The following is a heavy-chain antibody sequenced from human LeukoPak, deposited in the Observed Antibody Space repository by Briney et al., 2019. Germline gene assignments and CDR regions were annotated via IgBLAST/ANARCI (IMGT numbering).Heavy chain of an antibody. CDR3: ARARLIVVVPAAKNCWFDP. CDR1: GGSFSGYY. J-gene: IGHJ5*02. Sequence: SETQSLICAVYGGSFSGYYWSWIRDPPGKGLEWIGEINHSGSTNHNPYLKSRVTISVDTSKNQFHLKLSPVTAADTAVYYCARARLIVVVPAAKNCWFDPWGQGTLVAVSS. D-gene: IGHD2-2*01. CDR2: INHSGST. V-gene: IGHV4-34*01.